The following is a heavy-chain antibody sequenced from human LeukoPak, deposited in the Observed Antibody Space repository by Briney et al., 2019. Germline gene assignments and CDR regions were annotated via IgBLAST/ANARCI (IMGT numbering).Heavy chain of an antibody. CDR2: IYYSGST. CDR3: ARDRGYCSSTSCYVRRNDAFDI. Sequence: SETLSLTCTVSGGSISSYYWSWIRQPPGKGLEWIRYIYYSGSTNYNPSLKSRVTISVDTSKNQFSLKLSSVTAADTAVYYCARDRGYCSSTSCYVRRNDAFDIWGQGTMVTVSS. V-gene: IGHV4-59*01. CDR1: GGSISSYY. D-gene: IGHD2-2*01. J-gene: IGHJ3*02.